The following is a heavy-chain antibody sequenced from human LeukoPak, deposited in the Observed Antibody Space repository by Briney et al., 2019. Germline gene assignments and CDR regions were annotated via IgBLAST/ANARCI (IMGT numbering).Heavy chain of an antibody. J-gene: IGHJ4*02. Sequence: SETLSLTCAVYGGSFSGYYWSWIRQPPGKGLEWSGEINHSGSNNYNPSLKSRVTISVDTSKNQFSLKLRSVTAADTAVYYCARGLGAAAGRGTRYFDYWGQGTLVTVSS. D-gene: IGHD6-13*01. CDR1: GGSFSGYY. CDR3: ARGLGAAAGRGTRYFDY. CDR2: INHSGSN. V-gene: IGHV4-34*01.